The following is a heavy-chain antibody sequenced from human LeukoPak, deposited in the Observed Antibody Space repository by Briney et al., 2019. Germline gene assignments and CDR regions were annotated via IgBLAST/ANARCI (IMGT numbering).Heavy chain of an antibody. D-gene: IGHD6-6*01. J-gene: IGHJ6*02. CDR2: IYHSGST. Sequence: SGTLSLTCAVSGGSISSSNWWSWVRQPPGKGPEWIGEIYHSGSTNYNPSLKSRVTISVDKSKNQFSLKLSSVTAADTAVYYCASYIAARYYYYYGMDVWGQGTTVTVSS. CDR1: GGSISSSNW. V-gene: IGHV4-4*02. CDR3: ASYIAARYYYYYGMDV.